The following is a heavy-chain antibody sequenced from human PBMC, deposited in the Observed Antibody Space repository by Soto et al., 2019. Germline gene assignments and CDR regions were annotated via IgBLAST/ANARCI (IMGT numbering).Heavy chain of an antibody. Sequence: SLKVSCKASGGTFSGYAISWVRQAPGQGLEWMGGIIPIFGTANYAQKFQGRVTITADESTSTAYMELSSLRSEDTAVYYCARGQAYSGYDYPGYWGQGTLVTVSS. D-gene: IGHD5-12*01. V-gene: IGHV1-69*13. CDR3: ARGQAYSGYDYPGY. J-gene: IGHJ4*02. CDR1: GGTFSGYA. CDR2: IIPIFGTA.